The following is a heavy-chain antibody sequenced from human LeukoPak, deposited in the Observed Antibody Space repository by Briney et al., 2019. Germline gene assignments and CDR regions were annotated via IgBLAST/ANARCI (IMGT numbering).Heavy chain of an antibody. CDR3: AKIGVRYFDWLLERENWFDP. CDR2: ISYDGSNK. V-gene: IGHV3-30*18. Sequence: GGSLRLSCAASGFTFSSYGMHWVRQAPGKGLEWVAVISYDGSNKYYADSVKGRFTISRDNSKNTLYLQMNSLRAEDTAVYYCAKIGVRYFDWLLERENWFDPWGQGILVTVSS. CDR1: GFTFSSYG. J-gene: IGHJ5*02. D-gene: IGHD3-9*01.